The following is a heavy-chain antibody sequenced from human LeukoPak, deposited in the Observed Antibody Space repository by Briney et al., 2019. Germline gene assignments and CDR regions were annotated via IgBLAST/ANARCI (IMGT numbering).Heavy chain of an antibody. D-gene: IGHD3-16*02. Sequence: PGGSLRLSCAASGFTFSSYGMHWVRQAPGKGLEWVAHINADGSVEYLVDSVQGRFSISRDNAKDQLYLQMNSLRAEDTAVYSCATYRVSHGMDFWRQGATVTVSS. J-gene: IGHJ6*02. CDR1: GFTFSSYG. CDR3: ATYRVSHGMDF. CDR2: INADGSVE. V-gene: IGHV3-7*01.